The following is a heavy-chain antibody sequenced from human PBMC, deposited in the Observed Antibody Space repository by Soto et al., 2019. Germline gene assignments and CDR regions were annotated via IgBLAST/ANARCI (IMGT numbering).Heavy chain of an antibody. CDR3: ARSYDSSGGWFDP. V-gene: IGHV4-31*03. D-gene: IGHD3-22*01. CDR2: IYYSGST. Sequence: QVQLQESGPGLVKPSQTLSLTCTVSGGSISSGGYYWSWIRQHPGKGLEWIGYIYYSGSTYYNPSLKSRVTISVDTSKNQFSLKMSSVTAADTAVYYCARSYDSSGGWFDPWGQGTLVTVSS. CDR1: GGSISSGGYY. J-gene: IGHJ5*02.